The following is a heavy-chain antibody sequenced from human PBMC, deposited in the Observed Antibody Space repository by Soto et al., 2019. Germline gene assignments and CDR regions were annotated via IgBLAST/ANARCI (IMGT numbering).Heavy chain of an antibody. CDR2: ISYDGSNK. J-gene: IGHJ6*02. D-gene: IGHD2-21*02. V-gene: IGHV3-30-3*01. CDR1: GFTFSNYA. Sequence: GGSLRLSCAAPGFTFSNYAMHWVRQAPGKGLEWVAVISYDGSNKYYADSVKGRFTISRDDSESTLYLDMSTLRREDTAVYSCARGSVVTSHYYYALDLWGQGTTVTVSS. CDR3: ARGSVVTSHYYYALDL.